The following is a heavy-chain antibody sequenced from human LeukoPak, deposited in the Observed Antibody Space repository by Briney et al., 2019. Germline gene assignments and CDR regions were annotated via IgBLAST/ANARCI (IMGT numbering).Heavy chain of an antibody. V-gene: IGHV3-33*01. CDR3: ARVGSGSYFLDGLDI. Sequence: PGGSLRLSCAASGFTFSSYGMHWVRQAPGKGLEWVAAIWYDGSIKYYADSVKGRFTISRDNPKNTLYLQMNSLRAEDTAVYYCARVGSGSYFLDGLDIWGQGTMVAVSS. CDR1: GFTFSSYG. CDR2: IWYDGSIK. D-gene: IGHD1-26*01. J-gene: IGHJ3*02.